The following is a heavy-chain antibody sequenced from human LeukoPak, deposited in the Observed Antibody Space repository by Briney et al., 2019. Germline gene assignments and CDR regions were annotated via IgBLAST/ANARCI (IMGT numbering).Heavy chain of an antibody. V-gene: IGHV4-34*01. D-gene: IGHD3-3*01. CDR1: GGSFSGYY. Sequence: SETLSLTCAVYGGSFSGYYWSWIRQPPGKGPEWIGEINHSGSTNYNPSLKSRVTISVDTSKNQFSLKLSSVTAADTAVYYCARGYPYYDFWSGYYAHNWFDPWGQGTLVTVSS. CDR2: INHSGST. CDR3: ARGYPYYDFWSGYYAHNWFDP. J-gene: IGHJ5*02.